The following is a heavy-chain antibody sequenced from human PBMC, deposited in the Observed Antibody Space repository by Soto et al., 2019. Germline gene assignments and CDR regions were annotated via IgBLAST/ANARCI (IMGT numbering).Heavy chain of an antibody. CDR1: GFTFSSYS. CDR3: ASTVTTLFEI. V-gene: IGHV3-48*01. J-gene: IGHJ3*02. CDR2: ISSSSTI. Sequence: AGGSLRLSCAASGFTFSSYSMNWVRQAPGKGLEWVSYISSSSTIYYADSVKGRFTISRDNAKNSLYLQMNSLRAEDTAVYYCASTVTTLFEIWGQGTMVTVSS. D-gene: IGHD4-17*01.